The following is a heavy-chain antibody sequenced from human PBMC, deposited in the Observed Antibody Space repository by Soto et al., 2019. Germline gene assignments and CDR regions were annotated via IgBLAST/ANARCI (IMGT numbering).Heavy chain of an antibody. CDR2: IWYDGSNK. Sequence: GGSLRLSCAASGFTFSSYGMHWVRQAPGKGLEWVAVIWYDGSNKYYADSVKGRFTISRDNSKNTLYLQMNSLRAEDTAVYYCARWGNTVTTYYFDYWGQGTLVTVSS. CDR1: GFTFSSYG. D-gene: IGHD4-17*01. CDR3: ARWGNTVTTYYFDY. J-gene: IGHJ4*02. V-gene: IGHV3-33*01.